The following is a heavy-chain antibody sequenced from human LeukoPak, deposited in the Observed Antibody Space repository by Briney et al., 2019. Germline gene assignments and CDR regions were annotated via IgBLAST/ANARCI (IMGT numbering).Heavy chain of an antibody. J-gene: IGHJ4*02. Sequence: SETLSLTCTVSGGSLSSYYWSWIRQPPGKGREWIGYIYYSGSTNYNPSLTSRVTISLDMSKNQFSLILTSVTAADTAVYYCARDQSYYGSGIDYWGQGTLVTVSS. CDR1: GGSLSSYY. CDR2: IYYSGST. CDR3: ARDQSYYGSGIDY. V-gene: IGHV4-59*01. D-gene: IGHD3-10*01.